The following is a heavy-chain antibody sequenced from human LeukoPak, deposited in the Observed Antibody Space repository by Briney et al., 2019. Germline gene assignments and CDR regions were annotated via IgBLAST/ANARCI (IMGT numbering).Heavy chain of an antibody. CDR3: ARLSRYYYYMDV. J-gene: IGHJ6*03. CDR2: IYYSGST. D-gene: IGHD2-2*01. V-gene: IGHV4-39*01. CDR1: RGSISSSSDY. Sequence: SETLSLTCTVSRGSISSSSDYWGWIRQPPGKGLEWIGSIYYSGSTYYNPSLKSRVTISVDTSKNQFSLKLSSVAAADTTVNYCARLSRYYYYMDVWREGTTVTVTS.